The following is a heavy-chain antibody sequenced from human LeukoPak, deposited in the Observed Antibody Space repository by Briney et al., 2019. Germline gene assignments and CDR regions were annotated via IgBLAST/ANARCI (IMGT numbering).Heavy chain of an antibody. CDR3: ASERILSGYDSPDY. V-gene: IGHV6-1*01. Sequence: SQTLSLTCAISGDSVSSNTAAWTWIRQSPSRGLEWLGRTYYRSKWYDDYAVSVKSRITISPDTSKNQFSLQLNSVTPEDTAVYYCASERILSGYDSPDYWGQGTLVTVSS. CDR1: GDSVSSNTAA. CDR2: TYYRSKWYD. D-gene: IGHD5-12*01. J-gene: IGHJ4*02.